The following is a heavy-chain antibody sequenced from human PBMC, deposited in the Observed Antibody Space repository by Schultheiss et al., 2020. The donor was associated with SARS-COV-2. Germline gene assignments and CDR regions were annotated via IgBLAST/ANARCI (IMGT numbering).Heavy chain of an antibody. J-gene: IGHJ4*02. V-gene: IGHV3-15*01. CDR2: IKSKTDGGTT. D-gene: IGHD1-26*01. Sequence: GGSLRLSCAASGFTFSSYEMNWVRQAPGKGLEWVGRIKSKTDGGTTDYAAPVKGRFTISRDDSKNTLYLQMNSLKTEDTAVYYCTTAYPPYSGRISDYWGQGTLVTVSS. CDR3: TTAYPPYSGRISDY. CDR1: GFTFSSYE.